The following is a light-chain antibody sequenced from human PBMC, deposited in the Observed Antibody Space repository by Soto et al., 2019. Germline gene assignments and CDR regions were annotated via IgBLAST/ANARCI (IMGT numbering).Light chain of an antibody. J-gene: IGKJ2*01. CDR3: QQFNNWALT. V-gene: IGKV3-15*01. Sequence: EIVMTQSPATLSVSPGERATLSCRASQSVSSNLAWYQQKPGQAPRLLIYDASTRATDIPARFSGSGSGTEFTLTVSSLQSEDFAVYYCQQFNNWALTFGQGTKVDIK. CDR2: DAS. CDR1: QSVSSN.